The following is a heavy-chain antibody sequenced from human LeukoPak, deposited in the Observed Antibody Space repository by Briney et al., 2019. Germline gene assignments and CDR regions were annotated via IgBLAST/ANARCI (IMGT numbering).Heavy chain of an antibody. D-gene: IGHD2-2*01. Sequence: SATLSLTCTVSGGSISSSSYYWGWIRQPPGKGLEWIGSIYYSGSTYYNPFLKSRVTISVDTSKHQFSLNLSSVTAADTAVYYCATYRSSSCYVWGQGTLVTVSS. CDR2: IYYSGST. CDR3: ATYRSSSCYV. CDR1: GGSISSSSYY. V-gene: IGHV4-39*01. J-gene: IGHJ4*02.